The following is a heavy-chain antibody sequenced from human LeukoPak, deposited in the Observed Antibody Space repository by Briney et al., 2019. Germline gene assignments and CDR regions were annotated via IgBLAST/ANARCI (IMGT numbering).Heavy chain of an antibody. CDR2: IYYSGST. Sequence: PSETLSLTCTVSGGSISSSSYYWGWIRQPPGKGLEWIGSIYYSGSTYYNPSLKSRVTISVDTSKNQFSLKLSSVTAADTAVYYCARVGIVVAPNDRISGWFDPWGQGTLVTVSS. CDR1: GGSISSSSYY. CDR3: ARVGIVVAPNDRISGWFDP. J-gene: IGHJ5*02. V-gene: IGHV4-39*01. D-gene: IGHD2-2*03.